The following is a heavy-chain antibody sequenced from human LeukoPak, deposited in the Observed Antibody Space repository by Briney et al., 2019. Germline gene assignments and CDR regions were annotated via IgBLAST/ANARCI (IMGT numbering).Heavy chain of an antibody. J-gene: IGHJ6*03. V-gene: IGHV4-59*01. D-gene: IGHD2/OR15-2a*01. Sequence: SETLSLTCSVSGGSISSYYWSWIRQPPGKGLEWIGNIYYSGNTNYNPSLKSRVTISVDTSKNHFSLKLTSVTAADTAVYYCAREVFSMDVWGKGTTVTVSS. CDR2: IYYSGNT. CDR1: GGSISSYY. CDR3: AREVFSMDV.